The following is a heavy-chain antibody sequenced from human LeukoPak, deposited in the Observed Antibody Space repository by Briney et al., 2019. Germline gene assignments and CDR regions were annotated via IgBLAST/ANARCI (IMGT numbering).Heavy chain of an antibody. CDR3: ARLPRRDGYNYHFDS. D-gene: IGHD5-24*01. CDR1: GFTFSSYP. V-gene: IGHV3-48*01. J-gene: IGHJ5*01. CDR2: ISSSSSSI. Sequence: GGSLRLSCAASGFTFSSYPMNWVRQAPGKGLEWVSYISSSSSSIYYADSVKGRFTISRDNDKNLLYLQMNSLRPEDTAFYYCARLPRRDGYNYHFDSWGLGSLVSVSS.